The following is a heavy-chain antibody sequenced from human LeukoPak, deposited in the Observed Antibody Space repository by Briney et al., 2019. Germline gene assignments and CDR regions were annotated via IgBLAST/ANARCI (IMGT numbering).Heavy chain of an antibody. V-gene: IGHV3-7*01. CDR3: ARDYDEYSYGSGAFDI. Sequence: PGGSLRLSGAASGFTFSSYWMNWARQAPGKGLEWVASINHNGNVNYYVDSVKGRFTISRDNAKNSLYLQMNSLRAEDTAVYYCARDYDEYSYGSGAFDIWGQGTMVTVSS. CDR1: GFTFSSYW. J-gene: IGHJ3*02. D-gene: IGHD5-18*01. CDR2: INHNGNVN.